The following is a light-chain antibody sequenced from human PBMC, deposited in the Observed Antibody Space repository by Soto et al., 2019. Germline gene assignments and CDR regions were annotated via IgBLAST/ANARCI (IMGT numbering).Light chain of an antibody. Sequence: QSALTQSASVSGSPGQSITISCTGTGSDVGGYNYVSWYQQHPGKAPKLIIYDVSNRPSGVSTRFSGSKSGNTASLTISGLQGGGEGGYSCSSYTSTNSWVFGGGTQLTVL. J-gene: IGLJ3*02. CDR2: DVS. CDR1: GSDVGGYNY. V-gene: IGLV2-14*01. CDR3: SSYTSTNSWV.